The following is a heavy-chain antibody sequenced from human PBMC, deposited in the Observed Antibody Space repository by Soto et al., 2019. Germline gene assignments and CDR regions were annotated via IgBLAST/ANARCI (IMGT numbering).Heavy chain of an antibody. CDR2: IYYSGST. V-gene: IGHV4-39*07. CDR3: ARGDWFDP. CDR1: GGSISSSSYY. Sequence: SETLSLTCTVSGGSISSSSYYWGWIRQPPGKGLEWIGSIYYSGSTYYNPSLKSRVTISVDTSKNQFSPKLSSGTAADTAVYYCARGDWFDPWGQGTLVTVSS. J-gene: IGHJ5*02.